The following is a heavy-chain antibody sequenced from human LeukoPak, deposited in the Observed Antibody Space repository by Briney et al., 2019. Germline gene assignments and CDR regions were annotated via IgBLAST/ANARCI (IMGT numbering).Heavy chain of an antibody. CDR1: GFTFNNYW. CDR3: AKLYRRPSIVVGGSPSAPFDY. Sequence: GGSLRLSCAASGFTFNNYWMSWVRQAPGKGLEWVSGISGSGGSTDYADSVKGRFTISRDNSKNTLYLQMNSLRAEDTAVYYCAKLYRRPSIVVGGSPSAPFDYWGQGTLVTVSS. D-gene: IGHD6-13*01. V-gene: IGHV3-23*01. CDR2: ISGSGGST. J-gene: IGHJ4*02.